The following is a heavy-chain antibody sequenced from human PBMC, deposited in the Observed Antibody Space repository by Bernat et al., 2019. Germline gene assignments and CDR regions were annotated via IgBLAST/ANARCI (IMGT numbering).Heavy chain of an antibody. J-gene: IGHJ3*02. CDR3: ARGGWVSSSSLSNDACDI. CDR1: GFTVSSNY. D-gene: IGHD6-13*01. Sequence: EVQLVESGGGLVQPGGSLRLSCAASGFTVSSNYMSWVRQAPGKGLEWVSVIYSGGTTYYADSVKGRFTISRDTSKNTLYLQMNSLRAEDTAVYYCARGGWVSSSSLSNDACDIWGQGTMVTVSS. CDR2: IYSGGTT. V-gene: IGHV3-66*01.